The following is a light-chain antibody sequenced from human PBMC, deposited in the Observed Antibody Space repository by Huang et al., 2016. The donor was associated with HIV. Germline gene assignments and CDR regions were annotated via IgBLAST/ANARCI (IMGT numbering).Light chain of an antibody. J-gene: IGKJ2*01. CDR3: QQYNRFYT. V-gene: IGKV1-5*03. CDR1: QSVGNW. Sequence: DIQMTQSPSTLSASVGDRVTITCRASQSVGNWLAWYQQKPGQAPKLLIYTASTLQNGVPSRFSCSGSETEFTLTINSLQPDDFATYYCQQYNRFYTFGQGTRLDIK. CDR2: TAS.